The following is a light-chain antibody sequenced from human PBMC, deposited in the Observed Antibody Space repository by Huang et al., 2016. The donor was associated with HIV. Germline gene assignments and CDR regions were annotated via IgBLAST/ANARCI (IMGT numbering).Light chain of an antibody. CDR1: QSVDNN. Sequence: EVIMTQSPGTLSVSPREIATLSCKTSQSVDNNLTWYQQKPGQAPRLLLYSMSTSATGVPARFSGGGSVTECTLTISSLQSEDFGIYYCQHYRKRPPMYTFGQGTKLQI. CDR3: QHYRKRPPMYT. J-gene: IGKJ2*01. V-gene: IGKV3-15*01. CDR2: SMS.